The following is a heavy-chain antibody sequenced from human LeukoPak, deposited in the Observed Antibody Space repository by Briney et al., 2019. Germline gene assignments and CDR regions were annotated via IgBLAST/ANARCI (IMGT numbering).Heavy chain of an antibody. V-gene: IGHV3-23*01. Sequence: GGSLRLSCAASGFTFSSYAMSWVRQPPGKGLEWVSAISGSGGSTYYADSVKGRFTISRDNSKNTLYLQMNSLRAEDTAVYYCAKDLGSTSLPFDYWGQGTLVTVSS. CDR1: GFTFSSYA. CDR3: AKDLGSTSLPFDY. J-gene: IGHJ4*02. D-gene: IGHD2-2*01. CDR2: ISGSGGST.